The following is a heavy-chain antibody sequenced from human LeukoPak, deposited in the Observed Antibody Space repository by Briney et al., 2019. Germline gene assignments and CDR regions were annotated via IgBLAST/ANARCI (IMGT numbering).Heavy chain of an antibody. CDR3: ARESSGWLQLFDY. CDR1: GFTFSIYA. D-gene: IGHD5-24*01. J-gene: IGHJ4*02. Sequence: GGSLRLSCAASGFTFSIYAMSWVRQAPGKGLEWVSVIYSGGSTYYADSVKGRFTISRDNSKNTVYLQMNSLRAEDTAVYYCARESSGWLQLFDYWGQGTLVTVSS. V-gene: IGHV3-66*01. CDR2: IYSGGST.